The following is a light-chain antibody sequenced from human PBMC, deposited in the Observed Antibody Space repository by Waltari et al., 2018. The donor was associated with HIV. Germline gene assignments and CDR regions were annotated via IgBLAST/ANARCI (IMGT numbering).Light chain of an antibody. J-gene: IGLJ2*01. CDR2: EVS. V-gene: IGLV2-8*01. CDR3: SSYGDNIRVL. Sequence: QSALPQPPSASGSLGQSVTISCTGSSSDIGAFDPVPWFQQHPNNAPKLLLYEVSKRPSGVPDRFSGSRSGETAFLSVSGLQPDDTAAYFCSSYGDNIRVLFGGGTNLTVL. CDR1: SSDIGAFDP.